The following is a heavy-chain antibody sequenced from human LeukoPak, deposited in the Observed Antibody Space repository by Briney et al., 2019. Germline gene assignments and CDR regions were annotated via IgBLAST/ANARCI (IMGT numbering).Heavy chain of an antibody. CDR2: IGGRGTIT. CDR3: AKDDDYVEYGYYFDF. J-gene: IGHJ4*02. V-gene: IGHV3-23*01. Sequence: GGSLRLSCAASGFTFSSYAMSWVRQAPGKGLEWVSAIGGRGTITYYADSVKGRFTISKDNSKNTLYLRMNSLRAEDTAVYYCAKDDDYVEYGYYFDFWGQGTLVTVSS. CDR1: GFTFSSYA. D-gene: IGHD4-17*01.